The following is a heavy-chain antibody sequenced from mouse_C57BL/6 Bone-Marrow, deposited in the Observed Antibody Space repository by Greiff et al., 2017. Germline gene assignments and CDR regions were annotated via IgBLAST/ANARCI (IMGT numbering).Heavy chain of an antibody. J-gene: IGHJ1*03. Sequence: QVQLQQPGAELVKPGASVKLSCKASGYTFTSYWMQWVKQRPGQGLEWIGEIEPSDSYTNYNQKFKGKATLTVDTSSSTADMQLSSLTSEDSAVYYCARESHWYFDGWGTGTTVTVSS. CDR3: ARESHWYFDG. V-gene: IGHV1-50*01. CDR1: GYTFTSYW. CDR2: IEPSDSYT.